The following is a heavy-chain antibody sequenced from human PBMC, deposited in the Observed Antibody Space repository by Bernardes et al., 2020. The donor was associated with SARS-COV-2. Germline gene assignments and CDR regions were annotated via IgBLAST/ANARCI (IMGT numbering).Heavy chain of an antibody. V-gene: IGHV3-23*01. CDR3: ARSLAETYWYFDL. Sequence: GGSLRLSCAASGFTFSTYYMNWVRQAPGKGLEWVSAVRPTGLKTFYADSVKGRFTISRDNSKNTLYLQMNSLRDEDTAMYFCARSLAETYWYFDLWGHGTLVTVSS. J-gene: IGHJ2*01. CDR1: GFTFSTYY. CDR2: VRPTGLKT. D-gene: IGHD1-26*01.